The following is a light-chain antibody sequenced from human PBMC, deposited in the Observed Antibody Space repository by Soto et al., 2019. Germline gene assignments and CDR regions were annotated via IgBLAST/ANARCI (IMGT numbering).Light chain of an antibody. CDR3: TSPTPGSLYV. Sequence: QSALTQPASVSGSPGQSITISCTGTSSDVGNYNYVSWYQQYPGRVPKLLIYMVSNRRSGVSNRFSGSKSGNTASLTISGLQAEDEADYFCTSPTPGSLYVFGTGTKVTVL. CDR1: SSDVGNYNY. CDR2: MVS. J-gene: IGLJ1*01. V-gene: IGLV2-14*01.